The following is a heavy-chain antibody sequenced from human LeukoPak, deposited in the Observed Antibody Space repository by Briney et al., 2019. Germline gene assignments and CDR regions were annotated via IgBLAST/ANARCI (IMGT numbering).Heavy chain of an antibody. CDR1: GGSISRGTYY. D-gene: IGHD1-26*01. CDR2: ISTSGST. Sequence: SQTLPLTCTVSGGSISRGTYYWSWIRQPAGKGPQWTGRISTSGSTHYNPSLESRLTIAIDPHKKQFSLKLSSVTDAGTAVYYCARVLSGTGATTLAYWGLGTLVTVSS. CDR3: ARVLSGTGATTLAY. J-gene: IGHJ4*02. V-gene: IGHV4-61*02.